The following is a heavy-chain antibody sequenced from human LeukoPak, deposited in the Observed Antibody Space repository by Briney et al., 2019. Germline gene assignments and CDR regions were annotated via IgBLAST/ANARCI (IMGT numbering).Heavy chain of an antibody. CDR3: AKKYDNWIDY. CDR2: ISYDGTNS. J-gene: IGHJ4*02. Sequence: PGRSLRLSCAASGFTFDNSGMHWVRQAPGKGLEWMAVISYDGTNSYYVDSVKGRFAISRDNSKNTVFLQMNSLRVEDTAVYYCAKKYDNWIDYWGQGTLVTVSS. CDR1: GFTFDNSG. D-gene: IGHD3/OR15-3a*01. V-gene: IGHV3-30*18.